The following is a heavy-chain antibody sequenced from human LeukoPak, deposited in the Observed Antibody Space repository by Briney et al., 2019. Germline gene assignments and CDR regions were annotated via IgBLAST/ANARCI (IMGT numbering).Heavy chain of an antibody. Sequence: GGSLRLSCAASGFTFSIYSMNWVRQAPGKGLEWVSSISSSSSYIYYADSVKGRFTISRDNAKNSLYLQMNSLRAEDTAVYYCARGSSSWYVLWNYWGQGTLVTVSS. CDR2: ISSSSSYI. J-gene: IGHJ4*02. D-gene: IGHD6-13*01. V-gene: IGHV3-21*01. CDR1: GFTFSIYS. CDR3: ARGSSSWYVLWNY.